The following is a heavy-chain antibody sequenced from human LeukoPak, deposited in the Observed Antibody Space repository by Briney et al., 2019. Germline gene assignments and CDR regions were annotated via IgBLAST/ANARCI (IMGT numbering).Heavy chain of an antibody. CDR3: VRNLAVAGTCFDS. V-gene: IGHV3-7*03. CDR2: IKQDGSDR. Sequence: WGSLRLSCAASGFTFRNYWMSWVRQVPGTGLEWVANIKQDGSDRNYVTSVRGRFTISRDNAESSLYLQMNSLRAEDTAVYYCVRNLAVAGTCFDSWGQGTLVTVSS. CDR1: GFTFRNYW. D-gene: IGHD6-19*01. J-gene: IGHJ4*02.